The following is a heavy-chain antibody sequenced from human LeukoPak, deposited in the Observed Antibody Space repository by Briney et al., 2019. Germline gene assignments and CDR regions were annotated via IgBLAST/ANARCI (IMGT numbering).Heavy chain of an antibody. CDR2: SSRYNGNT. D-gene: IGHD3-22*01. J-gene: IGHJ5*02. CDR3: ARDEARYSSGYYPNWFDP. V-gene: IGHV1-18*01. CDR1: GGTFSSYA. Sequence: ASVTVSCKASGGTFSSYAISWVRQAPGQGLEWMGWSSRYNGNTHYAHNLQGRVTMTTDTSTSTAYMELRSLRSDDTAVYYCARDEARYSSGYYPNWFDPWGQGTLVSVSA.